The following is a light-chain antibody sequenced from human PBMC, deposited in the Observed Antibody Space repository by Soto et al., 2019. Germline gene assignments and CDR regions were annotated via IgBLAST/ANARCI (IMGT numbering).Light chain of an antibody. J-gene: IGKJ3*01. CDR1: QSISSSY. Sequence: EIVLTQSPGTLSLSPGERATLSCRASQSISSSYLAWYQQKPGQAPRLLVYGASSRATGIPDRFSGSGSGQNFTLTTGRLEPEDLAWYYVNNYGSSRFPSGPGTKVISN. V-gene: IGKV3-20*01. CDR3: NNYGSSRFP. CDR2: GAS.